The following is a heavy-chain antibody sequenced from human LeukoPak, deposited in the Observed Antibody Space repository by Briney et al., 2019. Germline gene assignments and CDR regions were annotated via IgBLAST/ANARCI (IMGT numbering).Heavy chain of an antibody. J-gene: IGHJ5*02. Sequence: GGSLRLSCAASGFTLSSYWMHWVRQAPGKGLVWVSRINSDGSTTNYADSVKGRLTISRDNAKNTLYLQMDSLRAEDTAVYYCARGPGYSSSWYGTDLWGQGALVTVSS. CDR1: GFTLSSYW. V-gene: IGHV3-74*01. D-gene: IGHD6-13*01. CDR3: ARGPGYSSSWYGTDL. CDR2: INSDGSTT.